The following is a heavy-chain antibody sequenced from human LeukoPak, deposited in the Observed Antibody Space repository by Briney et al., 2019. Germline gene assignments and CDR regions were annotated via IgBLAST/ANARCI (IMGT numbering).Heavy chain of an antibody. D-gene: IGHD6-13*01. J-gene: IGHJ5*02. Sequence: ASVKVSCKASGYTFISYGISWVRQAPGQGLEWMGWISAYNGNTNYAQKLQGRVTMTTDTSTSTAYMELRSLRSDDTAVYYCARHFFGGYSSSWYVWFDPWGQGTLVTVSS. CDR1: GYTFISYG. CDR3: ARHFFGGYSSSWYVWFDP. CDR2: ISAYNGNT. V-gene: IGHV1-18*01.